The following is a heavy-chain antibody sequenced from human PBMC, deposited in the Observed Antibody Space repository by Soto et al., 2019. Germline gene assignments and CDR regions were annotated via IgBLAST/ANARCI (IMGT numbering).Heavy chain of an antibody. CDR3: AREAFRVFGVVITPPLYYFDY. Sequence: EVQLVESGGGLVQPGGSLRLSCAASGFTFSSYSMNLVRQAPGKGLEWVSYISSSSSTIYYADSVKGRFTISIDNAKNSLYLQMNSLRAEDTAVYYCAREAFRVFGVVITPPLYYFDYWGQGTLVTVSS. D-gene: IGHD3-3*01. CDR1: GFTFSSYS. J-gene: IGHJ4*02. V-gene: IGHV3-48*01. CDR2: ISSSSSTI.